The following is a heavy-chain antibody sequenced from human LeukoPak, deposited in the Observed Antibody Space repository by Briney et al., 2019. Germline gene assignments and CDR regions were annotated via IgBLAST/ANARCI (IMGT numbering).Heavy chain of an antibody. CDR2: IYYSGST. Sequence: PSETLSLTCTVSGGSISSYYWSWIRQPPGKGLEWIGFIYYSGSTNYNPSLESRVTISVDTSKNQFSLKLRSVTAADTAVYFCARGMAAAYDYNWFDPWGPGTLVTVSS. CDR3: ARGMAAAYDYNWFDP. V-gene: IGHV4-59*12. D-gene: IGHD5-12*01. CDR1: GGSISSYY. J-gene: IGHJ5*02.